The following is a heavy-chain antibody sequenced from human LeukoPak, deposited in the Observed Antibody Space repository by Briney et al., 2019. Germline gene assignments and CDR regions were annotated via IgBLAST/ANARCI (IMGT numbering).Heavy chain of an antibody. CDR2: MSGSGSST. CDR3: AKDAQGLVRGGIYFDF. D-gene: IGHD6-19*01. V-gene: IGHV3-23*01. J-gene: IGHJ4*02. Sequence: GGSLRLSCAASGFTFSSYAMNWVRQVPGKGPEWVSSMSGSGSSTDYADSVKGRFTISRDNSKNTLYLQMNSLRAEDTALYYCAKDAQGLVRGGIYFDFWGQGSLVTVSS. CDR1: GFTFSSYA.